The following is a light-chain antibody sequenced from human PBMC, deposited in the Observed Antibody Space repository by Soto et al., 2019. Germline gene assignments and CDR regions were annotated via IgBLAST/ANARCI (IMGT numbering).Light chain of an antibody. CDR1: SSDVGGYNY. J-gene: IGLJ1*01. CDR3: SSYRASSTTHYV. V-gene: IGLV2-14*03. Sequence: QSVLTQPASLSGSTGQSITISCTGTSSDVGGYNYVSWYQQHTGKGPKLIIYDVSNRPSGVSNRFSGAKSGNTASLTISGLQAEDEADYYCSSYRASSTTHYVFGTGTKVTVL. CDR2: DVS.